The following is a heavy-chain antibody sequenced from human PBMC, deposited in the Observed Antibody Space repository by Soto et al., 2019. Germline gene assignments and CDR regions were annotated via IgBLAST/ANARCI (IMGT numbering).Heavy chain of an antibody. CDR1: GFTFSSYA. CDR2: ISGSGGST. J-gene: IGHJ1*01. V-gene: IGHV3-23*01. CDR3: AKDSFEVVLMVSSEYFQH. Sequence: GGSLRLSCAASGFTFSSYAMSWVRQAPGKGLEWVSAISGSGGSTYYADSVKGRFTISRDNSQNTLYLQINSLRDEDTAGYYCAKDSFEVVLMVSSEYFQHWGQGTLVTVSS. D-gene: IGHD2-8*01.